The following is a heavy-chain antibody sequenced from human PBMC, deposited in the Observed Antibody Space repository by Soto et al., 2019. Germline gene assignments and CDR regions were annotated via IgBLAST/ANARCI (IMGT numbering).Heavy chain of an antibody. Sequence: GASVKVSCKGYGYNMNRYDMHWVREATGEGDEWMGINNNSGGRTRYVQKFEGGVTMTRDTDTSTVYRELRSLRYEDTAVYYCERVSPRRDFWIGYYISNCFGPCCQATLFTVSS. CDR3: ERVSPRRDFWIGYYISNCFGP. V-gene: IGHV1-46*02. CDR2: NNNSGGRT. J-gene: IGHJ5*02. D-gene: IGHD3-3*01. CDR1: GYNMNRYD.